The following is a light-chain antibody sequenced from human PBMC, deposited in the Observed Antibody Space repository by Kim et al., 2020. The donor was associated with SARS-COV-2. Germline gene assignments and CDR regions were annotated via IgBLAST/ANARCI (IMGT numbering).Light chain of an antibody. CDR2: YDS. Sequence: SYELTQPPSVSVAPGKTARITCGGNNIGSKSVHWYQQKPGQAPVLVIYYDSDRPSGIPERFSGSNSGNTATLTIRRVEAGDEADYYCQVWDSGVVFGGGT. CDR1: NIGSKS. CDR3: QVWDSGVV. V-gene: IGLV3-21*04. J-gene: IGLJ2*01.